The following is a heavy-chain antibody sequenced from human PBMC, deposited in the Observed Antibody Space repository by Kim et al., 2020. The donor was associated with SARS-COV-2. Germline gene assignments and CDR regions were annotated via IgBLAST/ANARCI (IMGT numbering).Heavy chain of an antibody. Sequence: SETLSLTCTVSGGSISSSSYYWGWIRQPPGKGLEWIGSIYYSGSTYYNPSLKSRVTISVDTSKNQFSLKLSSVTAADTAVYYCARSRGSGSYHNWFDPWGQGTLVTVSS. CDR3: ARSRGSGSYHNWFDP. CDR2: IYYSGST. J-gene: IGHJ5*02. CDR1: GGSISSSSYY. D-gene: IGHD3-10*01. V-gene: IGHV4-39*07.